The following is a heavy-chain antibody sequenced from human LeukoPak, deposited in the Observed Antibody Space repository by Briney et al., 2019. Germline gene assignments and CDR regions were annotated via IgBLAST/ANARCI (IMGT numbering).Heavy chain of an antibody. CDR1: GYSFTTYW. CDR3: ARLLPTMTIDY. CDR2: IDPSDSYT. J-gene: IGHJ4*02. V-gene: IGHV5-10-1*01. Sequence: GESLKISCKGSGYSFTTYWITWVRQMPGKGLEWMGRIDPSDSYTNYSPSFQGHFTISADKSISTAYLQWSSLKAPDTAMYYCARLLPTMTIDYWGQGTLVTVSS. D-gene: IGHD4-17*01.